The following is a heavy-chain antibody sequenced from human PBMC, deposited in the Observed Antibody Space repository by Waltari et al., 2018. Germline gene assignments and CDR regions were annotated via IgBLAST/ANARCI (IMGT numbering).Heavy chain of an antibody. CDR3: AVVVQKATASFDY. V-gene: IGHV1-69*13. D-gene: IGHD2-2*01. Sequence: QVQLVQSGAEVKKPGSSVKVSCKASGGTVSSYAISWVRQAPGKGLEWMEGIISILGTSDYAQQVQGRVAITADESTSTAYCELSSLRSDDTAVYYCAVVVQKATASFDYWGQGTLVTVSS. CDR1: GGTVSSYA. J-gene: IGHJ4*02. CDR2: IISILGTS.